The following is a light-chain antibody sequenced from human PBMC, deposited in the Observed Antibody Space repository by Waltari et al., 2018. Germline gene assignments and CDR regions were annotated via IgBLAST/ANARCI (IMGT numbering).Light chain of an antibody. CDR2: EVT. Sequence: QSALTQPASVSGSPGQSITISCTGTSSDVGTYNLVSWYQQHPGKAPKLMIYEVTKRPSGVSNRFPGSKSCNTASLTISGLQTEDDADYYCCSYAGSSSWVFGGGTKLTVL. V-gene: IGLV2-23*02. J-gene: IGLJ3*02. CDR3: CSYAGSSSWV. CDR1: SSDVGTYNL.